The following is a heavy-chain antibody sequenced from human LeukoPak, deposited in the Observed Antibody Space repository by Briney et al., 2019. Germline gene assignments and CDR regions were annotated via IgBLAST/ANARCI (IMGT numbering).Heavy chain of an antibody. V-gene: IGHV4-31*03. Sequence: SETLSLTCTVSGGSISSGGYYWSWIRQHPGKGLEWIGYIYYSGSTYYNPSLKSRITISVDTSKNQFSLKLSSVTAADTAVYYCARGDPQYDSSAPIDYWGQGTLVTVSS. J-gene: IGHJ4*02. D-gene: IGHD3-22*01. CDR2: IYYSGST. CDR1: GGSISSGGYY. CDR3: ARGDPQYDSSAPIDY.